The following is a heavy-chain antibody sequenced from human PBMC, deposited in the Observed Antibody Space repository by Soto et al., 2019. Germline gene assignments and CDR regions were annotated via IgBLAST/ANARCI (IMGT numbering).Heavy chain of an antibody. Sequence: SETLSLTCTVSGGSISSSSFYWGWIRQPPGKGLEWIGSIFYSGSTYYNPSLRSRLTISVDTSKNRFSLKLSSVTAADTAVYYCASQSIAAAGTAFDYWGQGNLVTVAS. J-gene: IGHJ4*02. CDR3: ASQSIAAAGTAFDY. D-gene: IGHD6-13*01. V-gene: IGHV4-39*01. CDR2: IFYSGST. CDR1: GGSISSSSFY.